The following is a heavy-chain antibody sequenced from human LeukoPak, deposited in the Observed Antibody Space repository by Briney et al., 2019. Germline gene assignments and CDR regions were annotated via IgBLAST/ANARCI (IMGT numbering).Heavy chain of an antibody. V-gene: IGHV3-30*03. Sequence: GRSLSLSCAVSGFTFSIYSMHCVRQAPGKGVEWVAVISYDGSNKNYTDSVKGRFTIYRDNSKNTLYLQMNSLRAEDTAVYYCWSYSCLFDYWGQGTLVTVSS. D-gene: IGHD3-16*01. J-gene: IGHJ4*02. CDR1: GFTFSIYS. CDR3: WSYSCLFDY. CDR2: ISYDGSNK.